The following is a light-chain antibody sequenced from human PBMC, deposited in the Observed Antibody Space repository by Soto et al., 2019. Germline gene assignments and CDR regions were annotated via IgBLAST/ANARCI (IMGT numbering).Light chain of an antibody. J-gene: IGKJ2*01. CDR3: QQYGSSYT. CDR1: QRVSSSY. V-gene: IGKV3-20*01. Sequence: EIVLTQSPGTLSLSPGERATLSCRASQRVSSSYLAWYQQKPGQAPRLLIYGVSSRATGIPDRFSGSGSGTDFTLTISRLEPEDCAVYYCQQYGSSYTFGQGTKLEIK. CDR2: GVS.